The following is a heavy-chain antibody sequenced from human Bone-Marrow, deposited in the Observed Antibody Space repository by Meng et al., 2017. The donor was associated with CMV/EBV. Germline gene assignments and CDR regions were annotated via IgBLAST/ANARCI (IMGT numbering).Heavy chain of an antibody. CDR2: IYNGDSST. J-gene: IGHJ4*02. CDR1: GFTFSSYG. Sequence: GESLKISCAASGFTFSSYGMHWVRQAPGKGLEWVSVIYNGDSSTYYADSVKGRFNISRDNSKNTLYLQMNSLRAEDTAVYYCAKSTIVFRAGYYFDYWGQGTLVTVSS. CDR3: AKSTIVFRAGYYFDY. D-gene: IGHD2/OR15-2a*01. V-gene: IGHV3-23*03.